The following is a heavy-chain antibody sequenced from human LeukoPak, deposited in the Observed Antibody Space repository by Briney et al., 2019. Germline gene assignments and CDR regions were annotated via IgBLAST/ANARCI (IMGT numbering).Heavy chain of an antibody. D-gene: IGHD1-26*01. CDR1: GYTFTSNY. V-gene: IGHV1-46*01. CDR2: IYPRDGST. Sequence: GASVKVSCKASGYTFTSNYIHWVRQAPGQGLEWMGMIYPRDGSTSYAQKFQGRVTMTRDTSTSTVYMELSSLRSEDTAVYYCARALLVASGSYGSDYWGQGTLVTVSS. J-gene: IGHJ4*02. CDR3: ARALLVASGSYGSDY.